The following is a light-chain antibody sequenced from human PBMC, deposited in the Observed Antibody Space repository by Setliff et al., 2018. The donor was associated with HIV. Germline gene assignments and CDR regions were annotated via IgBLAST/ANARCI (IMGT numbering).Light chain of an antibody. CDR2: YDS. CDR1: NIGSNS. J-gene: IGLJ2*01. Sequence: SYELTQPPSVSVAPGKTARITWGGNNIGSNSVHWYQQKPGQAPVLVIYYDSDRPSGIPERFPGSNSGNTATLTISRVEAGDEADYYCQVWDSSSDHLVFGGGTKVTVL. CDR3: QVWDSSSDHLV. V-gene: IGLV3-21*04.